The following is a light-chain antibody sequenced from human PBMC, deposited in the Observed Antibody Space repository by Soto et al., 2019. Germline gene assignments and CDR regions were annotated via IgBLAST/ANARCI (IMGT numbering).Light chain of an antibody. CDR3: QQLSSYPHT. V-gene: IGKV1-9*01. Sequence: DLQLTQSPSFLSASVGDRVTITCRASQGISSFLAWYQQRPGKAPELLIYGASTLQSGVPSRFSGSGSGTEFTLAISSLQPEDFATYYCQQLSSYPHTFGQGTKLEIK. J-gene: IGKJ2*01. CDR2: GAS. CDR1: QGISSF.